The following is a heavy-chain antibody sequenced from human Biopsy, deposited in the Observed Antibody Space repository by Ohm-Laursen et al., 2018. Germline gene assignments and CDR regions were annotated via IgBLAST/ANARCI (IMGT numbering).Heavy chain of an antibody. J-gene: IGHJ6*02. CDR1: GDSVTKYY. D-gene: IGHD4-11*01. Sequence: SETLSLTCTVSGDSVTKYYWSWIRQPPGKGLEWIGHTYYSGMTNYNPSLQSRVSISVDTSRNQVSLTLSSVTAADTAVYYCARDSGILNYGNFKYYHYYGMDVWGQGTKVTVSS. V-gene: IGHV4-59*02. CDR2: TYYSGMT. CDR3: ARDSGILNYGNFKYYHYYGMDV.